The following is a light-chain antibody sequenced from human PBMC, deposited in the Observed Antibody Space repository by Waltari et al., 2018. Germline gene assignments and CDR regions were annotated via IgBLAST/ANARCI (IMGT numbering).Light chain of an antibody. V-gene: IGLV4-69*01. CDR3: QTGGHGTWV. CDR1: SGHSSNI. J-gene: IGLJ3*02. Sequence: QLVLTQSPSASASLGASVKLTCTLSSGHSSNIIAWLQQRPEKGPRYLMNVNSDVSHSKGDEIPDRFSGSSSGAERYLTISGLQSEDEADYYCQTGGHGTWVFGGGTKLTVL. CDR2: VNSDVSH.